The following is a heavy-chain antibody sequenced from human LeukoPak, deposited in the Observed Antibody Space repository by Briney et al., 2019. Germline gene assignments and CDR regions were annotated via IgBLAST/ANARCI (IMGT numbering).Heavy chain of an antibody. V-gene: IGHV3-23*01. J-gene: IGHJ4*02. CDR3: AGVGSSNGDWVKFDY. CDR1: GFTFSSYA. Sequence: GGSLRLSCTASGFTFSSYAMNWVRQAPGKGLEWVSGIGAGGTFTYYADSVKGRFTIFRDNSRNTLYLQMNSLSAEDTAVYYCAGVGSSNGDWVKFDYWGQGTLITVSS. CDR2: IGAGGTFT. D-gene: IGHD2-2*01.